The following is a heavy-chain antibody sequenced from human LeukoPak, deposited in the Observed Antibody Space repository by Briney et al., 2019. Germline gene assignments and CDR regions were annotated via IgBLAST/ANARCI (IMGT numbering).Heavy chain of an antibody. Sequence: GGSLRLSCSAFGFTFSDLVMHWVRQAPGKGLEYVSGITRNGDRKFYADSVKGRFTISRDNSKNTLYLQMSSLNPEDTSVYYCVNQISGWVYWGQGTLVTVSS. CDR3: VNQISGWVY. CDR1: GFTFSDLV. J-gene: IGHJ4*02. CDR2: ITRNGDRK. V-gene: IGHV3-64D*06. D-gene: IGHD6-19*01.